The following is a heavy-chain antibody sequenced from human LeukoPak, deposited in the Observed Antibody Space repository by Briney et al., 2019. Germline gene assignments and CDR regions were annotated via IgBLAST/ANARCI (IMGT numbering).Heavy chain of an antibody. CDR1: GFTFSSYW. CDR3: AIAYDY. V-gene: IGHV3-7*01. J-gene: IGHJ4*02. Sequence: GGSLRLSCAASGFTFSSYWMNWARQAPGKGLEWVASINHNGNVNYYVDSVKGRFTISRDNAKNSLYLQMNSLRAEDTAVYYCAIAYDYWGQGTLVTVSS. CDR2: INHNGNVN.